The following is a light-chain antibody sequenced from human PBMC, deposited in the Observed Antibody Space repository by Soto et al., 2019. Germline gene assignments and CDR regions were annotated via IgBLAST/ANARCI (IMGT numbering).Light chain of an antibody. V-gene: IGLV2-8*01. CDR2: EVS. J-gene: IGLJ3*02. CDR3: SSYAGSNNWV. Sequence: QSVLTQPPCASGSPGQSVTISYTGTSSDVGGYNYVSWYQQHPGKAPKLMIYEVSKRPSGVPDRFSGSKSGNTASLTVSGLQAEDEADYYCSSYAGSNNWVFGGGTKLTVL. CDR1: SSDVGGYNY.